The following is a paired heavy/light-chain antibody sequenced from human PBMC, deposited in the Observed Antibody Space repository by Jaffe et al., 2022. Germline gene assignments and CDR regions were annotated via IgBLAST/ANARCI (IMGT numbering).Light chain of an antibody. V-gene: IGKV4-1*01. CDR2: WAS. CDR3: QQYYGIPLT. J-gene: IGKJ4*01. CDR1: QSVLHRPHKKNY. Sequence: DIVMTQSPDSLAVSLGERATINCKSSQSVLHRPHKKNYLAWYQQKPGQPPKLLIYWASTRESGVPDRFSGSGSGTDFTLTISGLQAEDVAVYYCQQYYGIPLTFGGGTKVEIK.
Heavy chain of an antibody. CDR2: IQYDGGIE. CDR3: VKNPSGIGPSATSD. D-gene: IGHD6-13*01. Sequence: QVQLVESGGGVVQPGGSLRLSCATSGFTFRTYGMHWVRQPPGKGLEWVTFIQYDGGIEYYADSVKGRFTISRDDSKNTLYLQMTSLRPDDTALYYCVKNPSGIGPSATSDWGQGTLVTVSS. J-gene: IGHJ4*02. V-gene: IGHV3-30*02. CDR1: GFTFRTYG.